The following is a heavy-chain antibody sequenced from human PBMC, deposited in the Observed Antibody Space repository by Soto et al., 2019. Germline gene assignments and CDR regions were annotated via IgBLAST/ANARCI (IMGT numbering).Heavy chain of an antibody. J-gene: IGHJ5*02. V-gene: IGHV1-18*01. D-gene: IGHD3-10*01. Sequence: QVQLVQSGAEVKKPGASVKVSCKASGYTFTNYGISWVLQAPGQGLEWMGWINTYNGNTNHAQKLQGRVTMTTDTSTNTAYMELMSLRSDDTAVYYCARGVGSGTYYNQYNWFDPWGQGTLVTVTS. CDR1: GYTFTNYG. CDR2: INTYNGNT. CDR3: ARGVGSGTYYNQYNWFDP.